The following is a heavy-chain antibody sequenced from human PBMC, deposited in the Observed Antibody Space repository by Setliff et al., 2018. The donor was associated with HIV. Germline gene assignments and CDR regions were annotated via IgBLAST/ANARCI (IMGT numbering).Heavy chain of an antibody. V-gene: IGHV4-38-2*01. CDR2: VYRSGST. CDR3: ARGGSYWGDAFDI. CDR1: GYSISSGYY. D-gene: IGHD1-26*01. J-gene: IGHJ3*02. Sequence: SETLSLTCAVSGYSISSGYYWGWIRQPPGKGLEWIGCVYRSGSTFHNPSLESRVTISADTSTSTAYMELRGLRSDDTAVYYCARGGSYWGDAFDIWGQGTMVTVSS.